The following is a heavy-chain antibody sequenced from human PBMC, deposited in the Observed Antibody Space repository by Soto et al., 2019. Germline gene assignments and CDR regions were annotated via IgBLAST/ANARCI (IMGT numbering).Heavy chain of an antibody. J-gene: IGHJ4*02. D-gene: IGHD2-21*02. CDR1: GFTFRSYA. Sequence: EVQLLESGGGLVQPGGSLRLSCAVSGFTFRSYAMTWVRQAPGKGLELVSAISGNGGTTYYADPVKGRFTISRDNSKNTLLLQMNSLRAEDTALSYCAKDRVVVTAPLDYWGQGTLVTVSS. CDR3: AKDRVVVTAPLDY. V-gene: IGHV3-23*01. CDR2: ISGNGGTT.